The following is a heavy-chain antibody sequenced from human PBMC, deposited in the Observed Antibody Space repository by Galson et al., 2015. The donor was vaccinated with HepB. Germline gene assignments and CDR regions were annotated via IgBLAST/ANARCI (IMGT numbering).Heavy chain of an antibody. J-gene: IGHJ2*01. CDR2: ISGSASTT. D-gene: IGHD5-12*01. CDR1: GFTFSSYV. Sequence: SLRLSCAASGFTFSSYVMSWVRQAPGKGLEWVSGISGSASTTYYADSVEGRFTISRDNSQNTLYLQMNSLRAEDTAVYYCARDAGSGYESSYWYFDLWGRGTLVTVSS. V-gene: IGHV3-23*01. CDR3: ARDAGSGYESSYWYFDL.